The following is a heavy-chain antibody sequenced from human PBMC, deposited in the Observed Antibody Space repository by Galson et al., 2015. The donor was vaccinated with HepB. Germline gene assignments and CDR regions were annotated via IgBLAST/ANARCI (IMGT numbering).Heavy chain of an antibody. V-gene: IGHV3-48*01. D-gene: IGHD2-2*02. J-gene: IGHJ4*02. CDR1: GFTFSSYN. CDR3: ARDEEKPYCSSTSCYKGPLDC. CDR2: ISSTGGSV. Sequence: SLRLSCAASGFTFSSYNMHWVRQAPGKGLEWVSYISSTGGSVFYAGSVKGRFTISRDNAMNSLYLQMNSLRAEDTAVYYCARDEEKPYCSSTSCYKGPLDCWGQGTLVTVSS.